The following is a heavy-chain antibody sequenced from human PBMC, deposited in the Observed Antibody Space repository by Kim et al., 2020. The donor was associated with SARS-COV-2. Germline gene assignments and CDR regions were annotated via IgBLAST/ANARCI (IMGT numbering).Heavy chain of an antibody. V-gene: IGHV4-59*08. CDR1: SGSITGY. D-gene: IGHD4-17*01. J-gene: IGHJ3*01. CDR2: VHHTGGA. Sequence: SETLSLTCAVSSGSITGYRSWIRQPPEKSLEWIAFVHHTGGATYNPSLKSRVTMSIDTSRKQISLRMTSLTAADTAIYYCSRFDYGDYDEAFDLWVPGT. CDR3: SRFDYGDYDEAFDL.